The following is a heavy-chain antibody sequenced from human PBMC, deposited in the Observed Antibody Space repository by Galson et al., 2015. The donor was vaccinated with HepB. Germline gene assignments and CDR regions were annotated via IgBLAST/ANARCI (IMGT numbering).Heavy chain of an antibody. CDR3: ARVVGAISFDY. CDR1: GDSISSGGYS. V-gene: IGHV4-30-2*01. CDR2: IYHSGSA. D-gene: IGHD1-26*01. J-gene: IGHJ4*02. Sequence: TLSLTCAVSGDSISSGGYSWRWFRQPPGKGLEWIGYIYHSGSAYYNRSLKRRVSISVDRSKHQFSLKLSSVTVADTAMYYCARVVGAISFDYWGQGILATVSS.